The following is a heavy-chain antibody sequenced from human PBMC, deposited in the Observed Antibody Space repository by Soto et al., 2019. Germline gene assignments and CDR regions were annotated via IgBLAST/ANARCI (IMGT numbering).Heavy chain of an antibody. Sequence: GGSLSLSCAASGFPFSDYYMSWIRQAPGKGLEWVSYISSSSSYTNYADSVKGRFTISRDNAKNSLYLQMSSLRAEDTAVYYCARVGIAVAGPLDVWGQGTTVTVSS. CDR1: GFPFSDYY. CDR2: ISSSSSYT. D-gene: IGHD6-19*01. J-gene: IGHJ6*02. V-gene: IGHV3-11*06. CDR3: ARVGIAVAGPLDV.